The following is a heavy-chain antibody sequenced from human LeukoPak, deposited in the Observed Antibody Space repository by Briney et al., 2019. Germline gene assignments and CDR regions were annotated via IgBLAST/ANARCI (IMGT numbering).Heavy chain of an antibody. CDR1: GFTFSSYA. J-gene: IGHJ4*02. Sequence: GGSLRLSCSASGFTFSSYAMHWVRQAPGKGLEFVSAISSNAGSTYYADSVKARLTISRANSKNTVYLQMSSLRTEDTAVYYCVKTAYCGGDCNIYFDYWGQGTLVTVSS. CDR2: ISSNAGST. V-gene: IGHV3-64D*06. D-gene: IGHD2-21*02. CDR3: VKTAYCGGDCNIYFDY.